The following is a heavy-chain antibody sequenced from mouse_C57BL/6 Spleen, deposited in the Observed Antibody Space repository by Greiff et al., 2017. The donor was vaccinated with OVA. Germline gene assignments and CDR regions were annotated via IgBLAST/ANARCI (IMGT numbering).Heavy chain of an antibody. CDR1: GFTFSDYG. Sequence: EVKLMESGGGLVKPGGSLKLSCAASGFTFSDYGMHWVRQAPEKGLEWVAYISSGSSTIYYADKVKGRFTISRDNAKNTLFLQMTSLRSEDTAMYYCARTDYGSSIDYWGQGTSVTVSS. D-gene: IGHD1-1*01. V-gene: IGHV5-17*01. CDR2: ISSGSSTI. J-gene: IGHJ4*01. CDR3: ARTDYGSSIDY.